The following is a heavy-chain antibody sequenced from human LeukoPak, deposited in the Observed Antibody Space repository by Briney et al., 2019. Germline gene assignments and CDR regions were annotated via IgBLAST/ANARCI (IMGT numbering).Heavy chain of an antibody. J-gene: IGHJ4*02. CDR3: ARGYYNDSSGYYPKTSFDY. V-gene: IGHV3-23*01. CDR1: GFTFSSYA. D-gene: IGHD3-22*01. CDR2: ISGSGGST. Sequence: GGSLRLSCAASGFTFSSYAMTWARQAPGKGLEWVSAISGSGGSTYYADSVKGRFTISRDNSKNTLYLQMNTLRAEDTAIYYCARGYYNDSSGYYPKTSFDYWGQGTLVTVSS.